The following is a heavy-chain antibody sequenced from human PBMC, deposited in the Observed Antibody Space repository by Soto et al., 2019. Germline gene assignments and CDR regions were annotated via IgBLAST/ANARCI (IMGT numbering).Heavy chain of an antibody. Sequence: QVQLQESGPGLVKPSETLSLICTVSGGSISTYYWSWIRQPPGKGLEWIGYIYHSGSINYNPSLKCRVTMSADTSKNQFSLKLCSVTAADTAVYCCARVNYYFDYWGQGTLVTVSS. V-gene: IGHV4-59*01. CDR3: ARVNYYFDY. CDR2: IYHSGSI. J-gene: IGHJ4*02. CDR1: GGSISTYY.